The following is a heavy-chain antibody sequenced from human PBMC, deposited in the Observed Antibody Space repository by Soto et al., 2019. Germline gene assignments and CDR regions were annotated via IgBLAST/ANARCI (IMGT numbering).Heavy chain of an antibody. Sequence: PSETLSLTCTVSGGSISSYYWSWILQPPGKGLEWIGYIYYSGSTNYNPSLKSRVTISVDTSKNQFSLKLSSVTAADTAVYYCARAVTYYDILTGYPAATIFDYWGQGTLVTVSS. CDR1: GGSISSYY. D-gene: IGHD3-9*01. CDR2: IYYSGST. J-gene: IGHJ4*02. V-gene: IGHV4-59*01. CDR3: ARAVTYYDILTGYPAATIFDY.